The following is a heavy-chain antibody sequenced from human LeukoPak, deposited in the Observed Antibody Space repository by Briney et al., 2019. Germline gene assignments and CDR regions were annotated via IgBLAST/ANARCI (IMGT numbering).Heavy chain of an antibody. J-gene: IGHJ6*02. CDR3: ARCVPSEGYYYGMDV. Sequence: PSETLSLTCTVSGGSISSGDYYWSWIRQPPGKGLEWIGYIYYSGSTNYNPSLKSRVTISVDTSKNQFSLKLSSVTAADTAVYYCARCVPSEGYYYGMDVWGQGTTVTVSS. V-gene: IGHV4-61*08. CDR2: IYYSGST. CDR1: GGSISSGDYY. D-gene: IGHD1-14*01.